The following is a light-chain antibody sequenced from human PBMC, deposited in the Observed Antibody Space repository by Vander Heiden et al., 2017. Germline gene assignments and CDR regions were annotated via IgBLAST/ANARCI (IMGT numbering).Light chain of an antibody. J-gene: IGLJ2*01. CDR2: DDS. Sequence: SPVLPHPPSVSVAPGQTARITRGGNNIGSKSVHWYQQMPGQAPVLVVYDDSDRPSGIPERFSGSNSGNTATLSIIRVEAGDEADYYCQVWDSSSDHVVFGGGTKLTVL. CDR1: NIGSKS. V-gene: IGLV3-21*02. CDR3: QVWDSSSDHVV.